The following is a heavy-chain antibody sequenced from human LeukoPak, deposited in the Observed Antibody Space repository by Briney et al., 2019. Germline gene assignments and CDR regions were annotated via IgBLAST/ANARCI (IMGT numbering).Heavy chain of an antibody. CDR2: ISSSSSYI. J-gene: IGHJ4*02. CDR1: GFTFSSYS. Sequence: GGSLRLSCAASGFTFSSYSMNWVRQAPGKGLEWVSSISSSSSYIYYADSVKGRFTISRDNAKNSLYLQMNSLRAEDTAVYYCARQVGATLLSPVYFDYWGQGTLVTVSS. CDR3: ARQVGATLLSPVYFDY. D-gene: IGHD1-26*01. V-gene: IGHV3-21*01.